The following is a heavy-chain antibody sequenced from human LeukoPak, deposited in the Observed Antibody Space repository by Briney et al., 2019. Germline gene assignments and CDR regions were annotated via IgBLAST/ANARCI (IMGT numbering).Heavy chain of an antibody. CDR1: GGTFSSYA. CDR3: ASVVEDSALGGY. CDR2: IIPIFGTA. Sequence: GASVKVSCKASGGTFSSYAISWVRQAPGQGLEWMGGIIPIFGTANYAQKFQGRVTITTDESTSTAYMELSSLRSEDTAVYYCASVVEDSALGGYWGQGTLVTVSS. J-gene: IGHJ4*02. V-gene: IGHV1-69*05. D-gene: IGHD2-15*01.